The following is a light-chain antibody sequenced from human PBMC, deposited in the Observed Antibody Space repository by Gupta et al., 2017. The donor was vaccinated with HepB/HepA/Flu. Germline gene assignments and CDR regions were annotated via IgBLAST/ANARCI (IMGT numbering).Light chain of an antibody. CDR1: NIGDKS. CDR3: QVWDRNNDHVV. CDR2: DDS. J-gene: IGLJ2*01. V-gene: IGLV3-21*03. Sequence: SSVLTQPPSVSVAPGNTARITCGGDNIGDKSVHWYQQKPVQAPVLLLYDDSDRLSGIPERFSGSNSGNTATVTISRVEVGDEADYYCQVWDRNNDHVVFGGGTKLTVL.